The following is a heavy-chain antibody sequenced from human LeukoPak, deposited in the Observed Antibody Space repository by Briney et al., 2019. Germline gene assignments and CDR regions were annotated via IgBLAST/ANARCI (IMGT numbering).Heavy chain of an antibody. CDR3: ARRGIAAAAHFDF. CDR2: IFYTGSA. V-gene: IGHV4-39*01. CDR1: GVSINNGRYY. J-gene: IGHJ4*02. Sequence: SGTLSLTCTVSGVSINNGRYYWGWIRQPPGRRLEWIGSIFYTGSAHYHPSFESRVVITIDTANNQFSLRLPSVTAADTAVYFCARRGIAAAAHFDFWGQGSLVTVSS. D-gene: IGHD6-25*01.